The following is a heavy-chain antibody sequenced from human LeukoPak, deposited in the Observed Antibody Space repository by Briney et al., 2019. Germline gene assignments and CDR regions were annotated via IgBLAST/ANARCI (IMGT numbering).Heavy chain of an antibody. CDR2: ISSSSSYI. Sequence: GGSLRLSCAASGFTFSSYSMNWVRQAPGKGLEWVSSISSSSSYIYYADSVKGRFTISRDNAKNSLYLQMNSLRAEDTAVYYCAKESTKVYYYYCMDVWGKGTTVTISS. J-gene: IGHJ6*04. CDR3: AKESTKVYYYYCMDV. D-gene: IGHD3-10*01. CDR1: GFTFSSYS. V-gene: IGHV3-21*01.